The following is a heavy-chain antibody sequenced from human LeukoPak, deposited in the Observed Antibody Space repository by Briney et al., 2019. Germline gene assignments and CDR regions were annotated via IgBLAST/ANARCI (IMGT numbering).Heavy chain of an antibody. CDR1: GGSFSGSY. Sequence: SETLSLTCAVYGGSFSGSYWSWIRQPPGKGLEWIGSIYYSGNTYYNASLKSQVSISIDTSKNQFSLRLTSVTAADTAVYYCARQTGSGLFILPGGRGTLVTVSS. V-gene: IGHV4-34*01. CDR2: IYYSGNT. D-gene: IGHD3/OR15-3a*01. J-gene: IGHJ4*02. CDR3: ARQTGSGLFILP.